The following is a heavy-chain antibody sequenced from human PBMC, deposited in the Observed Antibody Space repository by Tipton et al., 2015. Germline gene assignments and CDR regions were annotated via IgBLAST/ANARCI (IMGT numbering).Heavy chain of an antibody. Sequence: TLSLTCTVSGGSISPYYWSWIRLPPGKGLEWIGYIYHSGSTSYNPSLKSRVTISVDTSKNQFSLNLSSVTAADTAVYYCARRVGYCSGGSCYRNYFNGMDVWGQGTTVTVSS. CDR1: GGSISPYY. V-gene: IGHV4-59*08. D-gene: IGHD2-15*01. CDR3: ARRVGYCSGGSCYRNYFNGMDV. J-gene: IGHJ6*02. CDR2: IYHSGST.